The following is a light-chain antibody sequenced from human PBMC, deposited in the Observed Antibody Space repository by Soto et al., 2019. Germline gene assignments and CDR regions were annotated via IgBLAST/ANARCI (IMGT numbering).Light chain of an antibody. CDR2: GAS. CDR3: QQYNDWPPYT. J-gene: IGKJ2*01. CDR1: QNIRSN. Sequence: EIVMTQSPATLSVSPGERATLSCRASQNIRSNLAWYQQKPGPSPRLLIYGASTRATRIPARFSGSGSGTEFTLTISSLQSEDFALYYCQQYNDWPPYTFGQGTKLEIK. V-gene: IGKV3-15*01.